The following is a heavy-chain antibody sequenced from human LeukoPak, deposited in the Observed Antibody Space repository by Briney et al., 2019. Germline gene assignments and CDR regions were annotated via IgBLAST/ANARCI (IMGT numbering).Heavy chain of an antibody. CDR3: ARDQDYGDY. Sequence: GGSLRLSCAASGFTFSDYYMSWIRQAPGKGLEWLSYISKNGKTIYYADSVKGRFTISRDNAKKSVYLQMNSLRAEDTAVYYCARDQDYGDYWGQGTLVTVSS. CDR1: GFTFSDYY. CDR2: ISKNGKTI. J-gene: IGHJ4*02. V-gene: IGHV3-11*04. D-gene: IGHD4-17*01.